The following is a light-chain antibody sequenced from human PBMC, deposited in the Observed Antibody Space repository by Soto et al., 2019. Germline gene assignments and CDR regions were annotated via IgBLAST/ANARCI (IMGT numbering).Light chain of an antibody. CDR2: AAS. Sequence: DIQMTQSPSSLSASVGDRVTVTCRASQNILNYLNWYQQRPGKAPKILIYAASSLQDGIPSRFSGSEPATEFTLTNNNLQPDDVANYYGQQNYNAPLSFGQGTKLEIK. CDR3: QQNYNAPLS. V-gene: IGKV1-39*01. CDR1: QNILNY. J-gene: IGKJ2*01.